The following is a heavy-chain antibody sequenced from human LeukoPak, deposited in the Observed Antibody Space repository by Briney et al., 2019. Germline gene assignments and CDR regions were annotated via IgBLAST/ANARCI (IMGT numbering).Heavy chain of an antibody. D-gene: IGHD3-9*01. Sequence: ASVTVSCKASGYTFTSYYMHWVRQAPGQGLEWMGIINPSGGSTSYAQKFQGRVTMTRDTSTSTVYMELSSLRSEDTAVYYCAGGTNFDWLLGYWGQGTLVTVSS. J-gene: IGHJ4*02. CDR3: AGGTNFDWLLGY. V-gene: IGHV1-46*01. CDR2: INPSGGST. CDR1: GYTFTSYY.